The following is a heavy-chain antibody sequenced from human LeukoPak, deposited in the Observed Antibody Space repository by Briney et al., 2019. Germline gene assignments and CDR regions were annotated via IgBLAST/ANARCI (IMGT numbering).Heavy chain of an antibody. V-gene: IGHV3-48*01. Sequence: AGGSLRLSCATSGFTFSSYSMNWVRQAPGKGLEWVSYISSSSSTIYYADSVKGRFTISRDNAKNSLYLQMNSLRAEDTAVYYCARVGLWFGEFLDYWGQGTLVTVSS. CDR3: ARVGLWFGEFLDY. CDR1: GFTFSSYS. J-gene: IGHJ4*02. D-gene: IGHD3-10*01. CDR2: ISSSSSTI.